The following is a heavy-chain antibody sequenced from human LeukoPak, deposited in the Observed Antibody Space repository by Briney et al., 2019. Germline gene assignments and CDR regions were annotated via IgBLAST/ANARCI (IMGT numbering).Heavy chain of an antibody. J-gene: IGHJ4*02. CDR1: GFTVNSNY. CDR3: ARESYSYYFDY. D-gene: IGHD2-21*01. Sequence: GGSLRLSCAASGFTVNSNYMSWVRQAPGKGLEWVSVIYSGGDTYYADSVKGRFTISRDNSKNTLYLQMNSLRAEDTAVYYCARESYSYYFDYWGQGTLVTVTS. V-gene: IGHV3-53*05. CDR2: IYSGGDT.